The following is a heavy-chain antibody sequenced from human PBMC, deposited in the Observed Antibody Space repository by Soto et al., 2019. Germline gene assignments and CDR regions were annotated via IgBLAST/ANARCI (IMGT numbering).Heavy chain of an antibody. D-gene: IGHD3-3*01. CDR2: IYYSGSN. Sequence: QLQLQESGPGLVKPSETLSLTCTVSGGSISSSSYYWGWIRQPPGKGLEWIGSIYYSGSNYYNPSLKSRVTISVDTSKNQFSLKLSSVTAADTAVYYCARSRPLEGVVFEQDYYYYYGMDVWGQGTTVTVSS. J-gene: IGHJ6*02. CDR1: GGSISSSSYY. V-gene: IGHV4-39*01. CDR3: ARSRPLEGVVFEQDYYYYYGMDV.